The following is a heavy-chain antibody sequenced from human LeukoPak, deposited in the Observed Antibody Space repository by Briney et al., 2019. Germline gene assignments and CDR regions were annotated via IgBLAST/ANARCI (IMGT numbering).Heavy chain of an antibody. J-gene: IGHJ4*02. CDR1: GGSISSYY. CDR3: AREAGYCSSTSCVFDY. D-gene: IGHD2-2*01. CDR2: IYYSGST. Sequence: SETLSLTCTVSGGSISSYYWSWIRQPPGKGLEWIGYIYYSGSTNYNPSLKSRVTMSVDTSKNQFSLKLSSVTAADTAVYYCAREAGYCSSTSCVFDYWGQGTLVTVSS. V-gene: IGHV4-59*12.